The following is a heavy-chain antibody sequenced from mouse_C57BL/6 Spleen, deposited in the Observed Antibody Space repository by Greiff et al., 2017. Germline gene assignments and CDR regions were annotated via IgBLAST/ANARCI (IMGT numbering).Heavy chain of an antibody. V-gene: IGHV1-81*01. CDR3: ASRYSKFYFDD. CDR1: GYTFTSYG. D-gene: IGHD2-5*01. Sequence: QVQLQQSGAELARPGASVKLSCKASGYTFTSYGISWVKQRTGQGLEWIGEIFPRSGNTYYNEKFKGKATLTADKSSSTAYMELRSLTSEDSAVYFCASRYSKFYFDDWGQGTTLTVSS. J-gene: IGHJ2*01. CDR2: IFPRSGNT.